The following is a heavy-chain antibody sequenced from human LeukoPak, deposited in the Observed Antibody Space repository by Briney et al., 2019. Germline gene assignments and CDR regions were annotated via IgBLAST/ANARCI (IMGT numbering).Heavy chain of an antibody. V-gene: IGHV3-30*02. Sequence: GGSLRLSCAASGFTFSSYGMHWVRQAPGKGLEWVAFIRYDGGNKYYADSVKGRFTISRDDSKNTLYLQMNSLRVEDTALYYCAKDRRTYYFDNWGQGTLVTVSS. CDR3: AKDRRTYYFDN. D-gene: IGHD1-1*01. CDR1: GFTFSSYG. J-gene: IGHJ4*02. CDR2: IRYDGGNK.